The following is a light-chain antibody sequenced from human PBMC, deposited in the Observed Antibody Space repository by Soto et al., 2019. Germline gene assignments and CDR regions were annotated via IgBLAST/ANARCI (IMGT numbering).Light chain of an antibody. Sequence: EIVMTQSPATLSLSPGERATLFCRASHSVGNMLVWYQQKPGQAPRILIFNAITRATGIPDRFSGSGSGTEFTPTIISLQSEDSAVSYCQHYKDYLAWTFGQGTKVEIK. V-gene: IGKV3-15*01. CDR3: QHYKDYLAWT. CDR1: HSVGNM. CDR2: NAI. J-gene: IGKJ1*01.